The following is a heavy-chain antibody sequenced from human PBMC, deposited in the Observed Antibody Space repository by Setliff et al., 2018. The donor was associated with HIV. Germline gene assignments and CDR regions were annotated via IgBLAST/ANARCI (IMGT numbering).Heavy chain of an antibody. CDR1: GDSISDTTYY. V-gene: IGHV4-39*01. J-gene: IGHJ4*02. D-gene: IGHD6-6*01. CDR3: ARLSSYRSSSYYFDY. CDR2: IYRSGST. Sequence: PSETLSLTCSVSGDSISDTTYYWGWIRQPPGKGLEWIGNIYRSGSTLYKPSLKSRVTMSVDTSKNQFSLKLNSVTAADTAVYHCARLSSYRSSSYYFDYWGQGALVTVSS.